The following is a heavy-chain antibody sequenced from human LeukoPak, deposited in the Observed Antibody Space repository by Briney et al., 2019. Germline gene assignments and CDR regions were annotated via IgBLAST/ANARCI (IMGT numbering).Heavy chain of an antibody. CDR1: GFTFSSYG. CDR2: IRYDGSNK. D-gene: IGHD2-15*01. V-gene: IGHV3-30*02. CDR3: AKGERTVVVVVAAIDY. Sequence: PGGSLRLSCAASGFTFSSYGMHWVRQAPGKGLEGVAFIRYDGSNKYYADSVKGRFTISRDNSKNTLYLQMNSLRAEDTAVYYCAKGERTVVVVVAAIDYWGQGTLVTVSS. J-gene: IGHJ4*02.